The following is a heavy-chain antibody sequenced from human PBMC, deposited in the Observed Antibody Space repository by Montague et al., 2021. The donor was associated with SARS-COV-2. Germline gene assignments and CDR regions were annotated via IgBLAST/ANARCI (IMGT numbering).Heavy chain of an antibody. CDR1: GRAFSGFY. Sequence: SETLSLTCAVYGRAFSGFYWSWIRQAPGKGLEWIGEINNSGSTNYNPSLKSRVTISLNTSKNQFSLNMYSLTAADTAVYFCARGHRGCSGSSCNGGFRRGAFDFWGQGTLVTVSS. CDR3: ARGHRGCSGSSCNGGFRRGAFDF. V-gene: IGHV4-34*01. D-gene: IGHD2-2*01. J-gene: IGHJ4*02. CDR2: INNSGST.